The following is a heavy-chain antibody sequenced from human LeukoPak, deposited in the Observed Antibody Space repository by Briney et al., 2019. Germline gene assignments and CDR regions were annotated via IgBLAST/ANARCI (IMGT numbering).Heavy chain of an antibody. J-gene: IGHJ2*01. CDR2: IYTSGST. CDR1: GGSISSYY. CDR3: ARGQYHLLYWYFDL. D-gene: IGHD2-2*01. V-gene: IGHV4-4*09. Sequence: SETLSLTCTVSGGSISSYYWSWIRQPPGKGPEWIGYIYTSGSTNYNPSLKSRVTMSVDTSKNQFSLKLSSVTAADTAVYYCARGQYHLLYWYFDLWGRGTLVTVSS.